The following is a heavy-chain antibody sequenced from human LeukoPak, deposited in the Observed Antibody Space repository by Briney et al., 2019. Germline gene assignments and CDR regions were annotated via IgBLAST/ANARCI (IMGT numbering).Heavy chain of an antibody. CDR3: ARDYGSSLREDWFDP. CDR2: IYTSGST. J-gene: IGHJ5*02. CDR1: GGSISSYY. V-gene: IGHV4-4*07. D-gene: IGHD6-13*01. Sequence: SETLSLTCTVSGGSISSYYWSWIRQPAGKGLEWIGRIYTSGSTNYNPSLKSRVTMSVDTSKNQFSLKLSSVTAADTAVYYCARDYGSSLREDWFDPWGQGTLVNVSS.